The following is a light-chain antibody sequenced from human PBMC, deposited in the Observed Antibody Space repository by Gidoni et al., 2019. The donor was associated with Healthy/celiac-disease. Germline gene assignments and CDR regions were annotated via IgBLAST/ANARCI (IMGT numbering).Light chain of an antibody. Sequence: SYELTQPPSVSVSPGQTASITCSGDKLGDKYACGCQQKPGQSPVLVIYQDSKRPSGIPERFSGSNSGNTATLTISGTQAMDEADYYCQAWDSSTAEVFGGGTKLTVL. V-gene: IGLV3-1*01. CDR1: KLGDKY. CDR2: QDS. J-gene: IGLJ2*01. CDR3: QAWDSSTAEV.